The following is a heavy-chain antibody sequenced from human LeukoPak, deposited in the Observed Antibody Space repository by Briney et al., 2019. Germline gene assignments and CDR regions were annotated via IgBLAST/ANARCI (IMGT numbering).Heavy chain of an antibody. V-gene: IGHV3-72*01. J-gene: IGHJ4*02. Sequence: PGGSLRLSCAASGFTFSDHYMDWVRQAPGKGLEWVGRIRHKANSYTTEYAAPLKGRFTISRDDSKNSLYLQMNSLKTEDTAVYYCARSGVTNFDYWGQGTLVTVSS. D-gene: IGHD2-21*02. CDR3: ARSGVTNFDY. CDR1: GFTFSDHY. CDR2: IRHKANSYTT.